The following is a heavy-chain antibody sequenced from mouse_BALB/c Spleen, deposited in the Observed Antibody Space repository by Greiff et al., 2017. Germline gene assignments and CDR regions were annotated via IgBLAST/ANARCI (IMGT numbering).Heavy chain of an antibody. CDR3: ARHRDDGDYGAY. J-gene: IGHJ3*01. CDR2: ISSGGGST. Sequence: EVQGVESGGGLVKPGGSLKLSCAASGFAFSSYDMSWVRQTPEKRLEWVAYISSGGGSTYYPDTVKGRFTISRDNAKNTLYLQMSSLKSEDTDMYYCARHRDDGDYGAYWGQGTLVTVSA. CDR1: GFAFSSYD. D-gene: IGHD2-3*01. V-gene: IGHV5-12-1*01.